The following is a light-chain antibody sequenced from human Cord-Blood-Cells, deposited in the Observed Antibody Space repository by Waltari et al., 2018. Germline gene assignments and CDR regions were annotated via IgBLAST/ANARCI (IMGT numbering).Light chain of an antibody. CDR1: QSVSSY. CDR2: DAS. J-gene: IGKJ4*01. Sequence: EIVLTQSPATLCFSPGERATLSCRASQSVSSYLAWYQQKPGKAPRLLIYDASNRATGIPARFSGSGSGTDFTLTISRLEHEDFAVYYCQQCSTWLTFGGGTKVEIK. V-gene: IGKV3-11*01. CDR3: QQCSTWLT.